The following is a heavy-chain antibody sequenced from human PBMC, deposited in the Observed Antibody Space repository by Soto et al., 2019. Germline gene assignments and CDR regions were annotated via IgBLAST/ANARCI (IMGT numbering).Heavy chain of an antibody. CDR2: IGGSGGST. CDR1: GFTFSTYV. Sequence: EVQLLESGGGLVQPGGSLRLSCAASGFTFSTYVMVWVRQAPGKGLEWVSAIGGSGGSTYYADSVQGRFTITRDNSKNCLYLQMNSLRAEDMALYYCAKDRQAYDFRSGYYGGWFETWGQGTLVSVSS. D-gene: IGHD3-3*01. V-gene: IGHV3-23*01. CDR3: AKDRQAYDFRSGYYGGWFET. J-gene: IGHJ5*02.